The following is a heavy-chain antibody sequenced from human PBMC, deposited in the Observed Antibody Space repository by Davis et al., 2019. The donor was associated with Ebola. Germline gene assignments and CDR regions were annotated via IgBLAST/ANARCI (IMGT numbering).Heavy chain of an antibody. V-gene: IGHV3-23*01. Sequence: GESLKISCGGFGFTFNTYAMSWVRQAPGKGPEWVSGMSGSGDRTYYADSVRGRFTISRDNSKNTLYLQMHSLRAEDTATYYCATSYSGTVYACDVWGRGTKVAVSS. CDR2: MSGSGDRT. CDR3: ATSYSGTVYACDV. J-gene: IGHJ3*01. CDR1: GFTFNTYA. D-gene: IGHD1-26*01.